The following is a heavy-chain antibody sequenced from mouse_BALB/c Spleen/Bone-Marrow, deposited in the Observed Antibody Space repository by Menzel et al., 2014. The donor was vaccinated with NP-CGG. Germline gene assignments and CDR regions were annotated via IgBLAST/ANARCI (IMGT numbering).Heavy chain of an antibody. CDR1: GFDFSGYW. V-gene: IGHV4-1*02. Sequence: EVKLEESGGGLVQPGGSLKLSCAASGFDFSGYWMSWVRQAPGKGLGWIGEINPDSSTINYTPSLKDKFIISRDNAKNTLYLQMSKVGSEDTALYYCARRGGYFAYWGQGTLVTVSA. CDR3: ARRGGYFAY. J-gene: IGHJ3*01. D-gene: IGHD2-2*01. CDR2: INPDSSTI.